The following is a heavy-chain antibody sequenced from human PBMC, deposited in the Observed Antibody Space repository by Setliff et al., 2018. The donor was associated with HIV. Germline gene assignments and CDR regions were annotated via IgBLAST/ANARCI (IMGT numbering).Heavy chain of an antibody. CDR3: ARGRTQWPNYNYFDP. Sequence: PSETLSLTCTVSGGSIISYYWSWIRQPAGKGLQWIGRIHTSGNTNYNPSLKSRVTISVDTSNSQFSLKLSSLTAADTAVYYCARGRTQWPNYNYFDPWGLGTLVTVSS. CDR1: GGSIISYY. D-gene: IGHD6-19*01. J-gene: IGHJ5*02. CDR2: IHTSGNT. V-gene: IGHV4-4*07.